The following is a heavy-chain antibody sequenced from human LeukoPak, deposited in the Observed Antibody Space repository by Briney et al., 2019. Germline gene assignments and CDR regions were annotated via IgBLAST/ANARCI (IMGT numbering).Heavy chain of an antibody. CDR3: ATTPQGLEYYFDY. CDR2: ISGSGGST. V-gene: IGHV3-23*01. Sequence: GGSLRLSCAASGFTFSSYAMSWVRQAPGKGLEWVSAISGSGGSTYYADSVKGRFTISRDNSKNTLYLQMNSLRAEDTAVYYCATTPQGLEYYFDYWGQGTLVTVSS. J-gene: IGHJ4*02. CDR1: GFTFSSYA. D-gene: IGHD4-23*01.